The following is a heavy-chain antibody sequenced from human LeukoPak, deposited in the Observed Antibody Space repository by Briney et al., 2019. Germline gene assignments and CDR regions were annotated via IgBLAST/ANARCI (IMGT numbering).Heavy chain of an antibody. V-gene: IGHV3-21*04. J-gene: IGHJ4*02. CDR2: IRSSSSYI. Sequence: PGGSLRLSCAASGFTFSSYSMTWVRQAPGKGLEWVSSIRSSSSYIYYADSVKGRFTISRDNSKNTLYLQMNSLRAEDTAVYYCAKALHTYYYDRGLYYFDYWGQGTLVTVSS. CDR1: GFTFSSYS. CDR3: AKALHTYYYDRGLYYFDY. D-gene: IGHD3-22*01.